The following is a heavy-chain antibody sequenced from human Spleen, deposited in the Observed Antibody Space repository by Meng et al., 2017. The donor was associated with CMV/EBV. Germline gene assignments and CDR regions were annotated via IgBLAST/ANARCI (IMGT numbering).Heavy chain of an antibody. D-gene: IGHD2/OR15-2a*01. CDR1: GFTFSSYW. CDR3: ARMATTGGYLSEYYFDF. V-gene: IGHV3-7*03. CDR2: IKQDGSEK. J-gene: IGHJ4*02. Sequence: GESLKISCAASGFTFSSYWMSWVRQAPGKGLEWVANIKQDGSEKYYVDSVKGRFTISRDNAKNSLYLQMNSLRAEDTAVYYCARMATTGGYLSEYYFDFWGQGTLVTVSS.